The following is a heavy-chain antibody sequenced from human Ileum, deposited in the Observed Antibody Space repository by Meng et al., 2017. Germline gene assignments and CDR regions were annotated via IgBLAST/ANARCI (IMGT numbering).Heavy chain of an antibody. D-gene: IGHD1-26*01. CDR3: ASNSGI. CDR1: GPTFNSDW. CDR2: INSDGSST. Sequence: GGSLRLSCAASGPTFNSDWMYWARQAPGKGLVWLSCINSDGSSTNYADSVKGRFTISRDNAKNTLYLQMSSLRAEDTAVYYCASNSGIWGQGTLVTVSS. J-gene: IGHJ4*02. V-gene: IGHV3-74*01.